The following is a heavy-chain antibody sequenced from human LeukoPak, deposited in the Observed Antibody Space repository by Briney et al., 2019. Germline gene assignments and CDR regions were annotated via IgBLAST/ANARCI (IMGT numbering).Heavy chain of an antibody. CDR1: GYTFTSYG. D-gene: IGHD5-18*01. J-gene: IGHJ3*02. Sequence: GASVEVSCKASGYTFTSYGISWVRQAPGQGLEWMGWISAYNSNTNYAQKLQGRVTMSTDTSTSTAYMELRSLRSDDTAVYYCAREYSYGYEVSAFDIWGQGTMVTVSS. CDR2: ISAYNSNT. CDR3: AREYSYGYEVSAFDI. V-gene: IGHV1-18*01.